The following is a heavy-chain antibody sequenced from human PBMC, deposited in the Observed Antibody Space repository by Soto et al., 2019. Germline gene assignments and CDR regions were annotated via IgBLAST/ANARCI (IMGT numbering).Heavy chain of an antibody. CDR2: ISSSSSHT. V-gene: IGHV3-11*03. Sequence: GSLRLSCAASGLVFSDYYMTWIRQAPGKGLEWLTYISSSSSHTNYADSVKGRFTISRDNAKNSVYLQINSLRAEDTAVYYCARRISAHFDYWGQGTLVTVSS. CDR3: ARRISAHFDY. J-gene: IGHJ4*02. CDR1: GLVFSDYY.